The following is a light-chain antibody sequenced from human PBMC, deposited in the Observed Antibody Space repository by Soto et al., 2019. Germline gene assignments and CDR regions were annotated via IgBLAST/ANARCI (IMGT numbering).Light chain of an antibody. CDR3: CSYTGISTFVL. J-gene: IGLJ2*01. CDR2: DVT. V-gene: IGLV2-11*01. Sequence: QSALTQPRSVSGSHGQSVTISCTGTSSDVGGSNYVSWYQQHPGKAPKLMIYDVTKRPSGVPDRFSGSKSGNTASLTISGLQAEDEADYYCCSYTGISTFVLFGGGTKLTVL. CDR1: SSDVGGSNY.